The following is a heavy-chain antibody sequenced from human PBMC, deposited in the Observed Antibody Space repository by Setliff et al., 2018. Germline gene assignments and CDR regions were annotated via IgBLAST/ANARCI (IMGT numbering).Heavy chain of an antibody. CDR2: INTNTGNP. V-gene: IGHV7-4-1*02. D-gene: IGHD2-2*01. CDR3: ARIVCSSTSCPRFGY. Sequence: GASVKVSCKASGGTFSSYAISWVRQAPGQGLEWMGWINTNTGNPTYAQGFTGRFVFSLDTSVSTAYLQISSLKAEDTAVYYCARIVCSSTSCPRFGYWGQGTLVTVSS. J-gene: IGHJ4*02. CDR1: GGTFSSYA.